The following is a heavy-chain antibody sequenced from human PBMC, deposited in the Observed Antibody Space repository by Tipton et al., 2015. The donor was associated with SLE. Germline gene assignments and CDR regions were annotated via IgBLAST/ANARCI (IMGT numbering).Heavy chain of an antibody. D-gene: IGHD3-3*01. CDR1: GYTFTSYG. CDR2: ISGYNGNT. V-gene: IGHV1-18*04. J-gene: IGHJ4*02. CDR3: ARTPGRECLEWSTFDD. Sequence: QVQLVQSGAEVKQPGASVKVSCKASGYTFTSYGISWVRQAPGQGLEWMGWISGYNGNTNYVQKLQGRVTMTTDTSTSTAYMELRSLRSDDTAVYYCARTPGRECLEWSTFDDWGQGTLVTISS.